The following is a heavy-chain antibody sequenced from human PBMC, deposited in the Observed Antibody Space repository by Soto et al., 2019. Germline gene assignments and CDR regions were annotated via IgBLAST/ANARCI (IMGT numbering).Heavy chain of an antibody. CDR3: ARGRYGEY. D-gene: IGHD3-10*01. CDR1: GYAFTTYG. J-gene: IGHJ4*02. V-gene: IGHV1-18*01. Sequence: QVQLVQSGAEVKKPGASVKVSCKGSGYAFTTYGITWVRQAPGQGLEWMGWISAHNGNTNYAQKLQGRVTVTRDTSTSTAYRELRSLRSDDTAVYYCARGRYGEYWGQGALVTVSS. CDR2: ISAHNGNT.